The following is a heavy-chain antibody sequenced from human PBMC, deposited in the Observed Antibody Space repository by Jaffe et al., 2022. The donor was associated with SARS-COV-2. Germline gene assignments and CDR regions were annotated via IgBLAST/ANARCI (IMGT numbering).Heavy chain of an antibody. CDR2: ISWNSGSI. CDR3: AKAPAAMWYYYYYMDV. Sequence: EVQLVESGGGLVQPGRSLRLSCAASGFTFDDYAMHWVRQAPGKGLEWVSGISWNSGSIGYADSVKGRFTISRDNAKNSLYLQMNSLRAEDTALYYCAKAPAAMWYYYYYMDVWGKGTTVTVSS. V-gene: IGHV3-9*01. J-gene: IGHJ6*03. CDR1: GFTFDDYA. D-gene: IGHD2-2*01.